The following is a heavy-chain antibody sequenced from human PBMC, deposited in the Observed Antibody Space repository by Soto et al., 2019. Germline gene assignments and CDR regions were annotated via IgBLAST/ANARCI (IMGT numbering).Heavy chain of an antibody. V-gene: IGHV4-39*01. CDR2: FYYSGST. CDR3: ASVSCTNGVCSHYYYYYGMDV. D-gene: IGHD2-8*01. Sequence: QLQLQESGPGLVKPSETLSLTCTVSGGSISSSSYYWGWIRQPPGKGLEWIGTFYYSGSTYYNPSPQSRVSISVATSQTHFLLRLSSVTAADTAVYYCASVSCTNGVCSHYYYYYGMDVWGQGTTVTVSS. J-gene: IGHJ6*02. CDR1: GGSISSSSYY.